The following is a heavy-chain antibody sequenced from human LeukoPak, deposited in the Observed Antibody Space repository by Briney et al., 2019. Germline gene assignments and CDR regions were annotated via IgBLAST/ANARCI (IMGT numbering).Heavy chain of an antibody. V-gene: IGHV4-59*01. J-gene: IGHJ6*03. CDR3: ARVGGSGYYYYHYYMDV. CDR2: IYYSGST. Sequence: PSETLSLTCTVSGGSISSYHWSWIRQPPGKGLEWIGYIYYSGSTNYNPSLKSRVTISVDTSKNQFSLKLSSVTAADTAVYYCARVGGSGYYYYHYYMDVWGKGTTVTISS. D-gene: IGHD3-22*01. CDR1: GGSISSYH.